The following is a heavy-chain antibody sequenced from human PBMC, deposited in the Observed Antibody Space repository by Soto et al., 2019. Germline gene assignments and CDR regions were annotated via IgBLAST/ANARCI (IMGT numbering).Heavy chain of an antibody. J-gene: IGHJ6*02. V-gene: IGHV3-30*18. CDR1: GFTFSSYG. CDR3: AKDEFSSSWASYYYYGMDV. Sequence: PGGSLRLSCAASGFTFSSYGMHWVRQAPGKGLEWVAVISYDGSNKYYADSVKGRFTISRDNSKNTLYLQMNSLRAEDTAVYYCAKDEFSSSWASYYYYGMDVWGQGTTVTVSS. CDR2: ISYDGSNK. D-gene: IGHD6-13*01.